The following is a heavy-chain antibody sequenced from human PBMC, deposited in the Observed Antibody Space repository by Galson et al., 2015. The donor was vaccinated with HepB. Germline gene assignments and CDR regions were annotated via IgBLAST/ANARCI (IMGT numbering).Heavy chain of an antibody. V-gene: IGHV1-18*01. Sequence: SVKVSCKASGYTFTSYGISWVRQAPGQGLEWMGWISAYNGNTNYAQKLQGRVTMTTDTSTSTAYMELRSLRSDDTAVYYCARHPINNYYDSSGLRGGTNYYYYYHMDVWGKGTTVTVSS. CDR2: ISAYNGNT. CDR3: ARHPINNYYDSSGLRGGTNYYYYYHMDV. CDR1: GYTFTSYG. J-gene: IGHJ6*03. D-gene: IGHD3-22*01.